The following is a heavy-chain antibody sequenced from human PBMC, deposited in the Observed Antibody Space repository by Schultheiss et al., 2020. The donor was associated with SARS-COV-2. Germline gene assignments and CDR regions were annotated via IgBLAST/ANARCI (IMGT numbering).Heavy chain of an antibody. Sequence: SETLSLTCTVSGGSISSYYWSWIRQPPGKGLEWIGYIFYSGSTYYNPSLKSRVTISVDTSKNQFSLKLSSVTAADTAVYYCARHSSGWSHYYYGMDVWGQGTTVTVSS. D-gene: IGHD6-19*01. CDR2: IFYSGST. J-gene: IGHJ6*02. CDR3: ARHSSGWSHYYYGMDV. V-gene: IGHV4-59*08. CDR1: GGSISSYY.